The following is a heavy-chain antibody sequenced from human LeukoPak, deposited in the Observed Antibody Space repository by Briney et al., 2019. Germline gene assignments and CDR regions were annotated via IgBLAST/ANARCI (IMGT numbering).Heavy chain of an antibody. J-gene: IGHJ4*02. V-gene: IGHV6-1*01. D-gene: IGHD2-2*01. Sequence: SQTLSLTCAISGDSVSSKTVAWNWIRQPPSRGLEWLGKTAYRSRWFTDYAVPVKGRITINPDTSKNQFSLELNSVTPEDTAVYYCARDPRYAAGIFFDYWGQGILVTVSS. CDR1: GDSVSSKTVA. CDR3: ARDPRYAAGIFFDY. CDR2: TAYRSRWFT.